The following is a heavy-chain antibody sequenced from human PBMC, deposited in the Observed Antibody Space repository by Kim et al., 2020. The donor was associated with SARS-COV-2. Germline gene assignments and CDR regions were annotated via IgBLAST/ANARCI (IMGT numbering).Heavy chain of an antibody. CDR3: AKDSAYYAFWSGYLKEKDYYYYFGMDV. V-gene: IGHV3-30*18. Sequence: GGSLRLSCAASGFTFSSYGMHWVRQAPGKGLEWVAVISYDGSNKYYADSVKGRFTISRDNSKNTLYLQMNSLRAEDTAVYYCAKDSAYYAFWSGYLKEKDYYYYFGMDVWGRGTAHTVS. CDR2: ISYDGSNK. CDR1: GFTFSSYG. J-gene: IGHJ6*02. D-gene: IGHD3-3*01.